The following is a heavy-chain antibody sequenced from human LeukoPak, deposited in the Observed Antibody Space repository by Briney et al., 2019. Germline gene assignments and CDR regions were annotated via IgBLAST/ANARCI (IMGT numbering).Heavy chain of an antibody. CDR1: GGSFSGYY. V-gene: IGHV4-34*01. J-gene: IGHJ4*02. Sequence: PSETLSLTCAVYGGSFSGYYWSWIRQPPGKGLEWIGEINHSGSTNYNPSLKSRVTISVDTSKNQFSLKLSSVTAADTAVYYCARSITMVRGVINRRRTFYNFDYWGQGTLVTVSS. CDR3: ARSITMVRGVINRRRTFYNFDY. CDR2: INHSGST. D-gene: IGHD3-10*01.